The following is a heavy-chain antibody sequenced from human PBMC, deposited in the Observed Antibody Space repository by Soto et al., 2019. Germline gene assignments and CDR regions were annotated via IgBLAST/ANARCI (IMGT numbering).Heavy chain of an antibody. CDR3: ARPGVYGDPNDAFDI. CDR1: GGSFSGYY. V-gene: IGHV4-34*01. CDR2: INHSGST. Sequence: SETLSLTCAVYGGSFSGYYWSWIRQPPGKGLEWIGEINHSGSTNYNPPLKSRVTISVDKSKNQFSLKLSSVTAADTAVYYCARPGVYGDPNDAFDIWGQGTMVTVSS. J-gene: IGHJ3*02. D-gene: IGHD4-17*01.